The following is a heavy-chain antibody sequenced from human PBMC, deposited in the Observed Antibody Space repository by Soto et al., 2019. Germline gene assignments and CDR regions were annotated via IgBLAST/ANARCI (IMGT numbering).Heavy chain of an antibody. V-gene: IGHV2-5*02. J-gene: IGHJ4*02. Sequence: SGPTLVNPTQTLTLTCTLSGFSISTSGVAVGWIRQPPGKALEWLALIYWDDDKRYSPSLRSRLTITKDTSKNQVLLTMTNMDPVDTGTYYCAHSMALGGLNGFDYWGQGTRVTVSS. CDR2: IYWDDDK. D-gene: IGHD3-16*01. CDR3: AHSMALGGLNGFDY. CDR1: GFSISTSGVA.